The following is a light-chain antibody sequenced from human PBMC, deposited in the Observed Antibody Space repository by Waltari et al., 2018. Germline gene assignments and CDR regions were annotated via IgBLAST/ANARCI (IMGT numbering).Light chain of an antibody. CDR3: QQSYITPFT. J-gene: IGKJ3*01. CDR2: EAS. Sequence: DMQMTQSPSSLSASVGDRVSITCRASQYIDKYLNWYQQNPGKAPKLLIFEASILQGGVPSRFSGSGSGTDFTLTNSSLQPEDFGTYYCQQSYITPFTFGPGTKVDVE. V-gene: IGKV1-39*01. CDR1: QYIDKY.